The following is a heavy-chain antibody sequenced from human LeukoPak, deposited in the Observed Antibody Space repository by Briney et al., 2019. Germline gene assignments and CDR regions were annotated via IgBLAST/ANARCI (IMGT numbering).Heavy chain of an antibody. D-gene: IGHD1-26*01. Sequence: SETLSLTCTVSGGSIGSYYWSWIRQPPGKGLEWIGYIYYSGSTNYNPSLKSRVTISVDTSKNQFSLKLSSVTAADTAVYYCARYSGSSLGFDYWGQGTLVTVSS. J-gene: IGHJ4*02. CDR1: GGSIGSYY. V-gene: IGHV4-59*08. CDR2: IYYSGST. CDR3: ARYSGSSLGFDY.